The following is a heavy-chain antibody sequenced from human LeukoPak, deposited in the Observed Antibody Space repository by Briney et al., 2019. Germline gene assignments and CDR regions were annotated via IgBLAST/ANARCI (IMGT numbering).Heavy chain of an antibody. Sequence: KPSETLSLTCTASGGSISSYYWSWIRQPAGKGLEWIGRIYTSGSSNYNPSLKSRATMSVDTSKNQFSLKLSSVTAADTAVYYCARDLLGYCSSTSCYGTHNWFDPWGQGTLVTVSS. V-gene: IGHV4-4*07. CDR3: ARDLLGYCSSTSCYGTHNWFDP. J-gene: IGHJ5*02. CDR1: GGSISSYY. CDR2: IYTSGSS. D-gene: IGHD2-2*01.